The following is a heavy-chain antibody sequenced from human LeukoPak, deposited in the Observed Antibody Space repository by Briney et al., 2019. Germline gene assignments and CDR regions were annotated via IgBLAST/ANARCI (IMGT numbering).Heavy chain of an antibody. J-gene: IGHJ4*02. CDR2: INHSGST. Sequence: SETLSLTCAVYGGSFSGYYWSWIRQPPGKGLEWIGEINHSGSTNYNPSLKSRVTISVDTSKNQFSLKLSSVTAADTAVYYCARVSSGYYRWNRYFDYWGQGTLVTVSS. CDR3: ARVSSGYYRWNRYFDY. CDR1: GGSFSGYY. D-gene: IGHD3-22*01. V-gene: IGHV4-34*01.